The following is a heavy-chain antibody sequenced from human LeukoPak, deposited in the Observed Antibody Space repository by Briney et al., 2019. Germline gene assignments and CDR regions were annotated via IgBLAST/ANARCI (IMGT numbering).Heavy chain of an antibody. V-gene: IGHV3-9*01. D-gene: IGHD2-2*01. CDR3: AKGLVPAARPNWFDP. CDR1: GFTFDDYA. CDR2: ISWNSGSI. Sequence: GGSLRLSSAASGFTFDDYAMHWVRQAPGKGLEWVSGISWNSGSIGYADSVKGRFTISRDNAKNSLYLQMNSLRAEDTALYYCAKGLVPAARPNWFDPWGQGTLVTVSS. J-gene: IGHJ5*02.